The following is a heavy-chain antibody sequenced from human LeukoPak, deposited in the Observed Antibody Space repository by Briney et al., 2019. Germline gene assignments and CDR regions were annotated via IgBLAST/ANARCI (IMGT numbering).Heavy chain of an antibody. V-gene: IGHV4-59*08. CDR1: GGSISSFY. J-gene: IGHJ4*02. Sequence: SETLSLTCTVSGGSISSFYWNWIRQPPGKGLEWLGYIYYSGSSNYNPSLKSRITISVDTSKNQFSLDLSSVTAADTAVYYCARQQLSQLYYFDYWGQGTLVTVSS. CDR3: ARQQLSQLYYFDY. D-gene: IGHD6-6*01. CDR2: IYYSGSS.